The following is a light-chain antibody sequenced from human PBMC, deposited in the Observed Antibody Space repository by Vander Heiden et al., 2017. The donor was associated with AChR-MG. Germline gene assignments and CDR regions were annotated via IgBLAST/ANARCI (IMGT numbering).Light chain of an antibody. CDR2: EVS. CDR3: SSYTSSSTLVV. J-gene: IGLJ2*01. Sequence: QSALTQPASVSGSPGQSITISCTGTSSDVGGYNYVSWYQQPPGKAPKLMIYEVSNRPSGVSNRFSGSKSGNTAFLTISGLQAEDEADYYCSSYTSSSTLVVFGGGTKLTVL. V-gene: IGLV2-14*01. CDR1: SSDVGGYNY.